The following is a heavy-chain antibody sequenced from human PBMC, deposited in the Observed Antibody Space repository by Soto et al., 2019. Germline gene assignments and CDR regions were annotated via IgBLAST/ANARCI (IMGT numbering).Heavy chain of an antibody. CDR3: ARGENVWGSPYGMDV. D-gene: IGHD3-16*01. V-gene: IGHV3-30-3*01. CDR2: ISYDGSNK. J-gene: IGHJ6*02. Sequence: QVQLVESGGGVVQPGRSLRLSCAASGFTFSSYAMHWVRQAPGKGLEWVAVISYDGSNKYYADSVKGRFTISRDNSKNTLDLHMNSLRAEDTAVYYCARGENVWGSPYGMDVWGQGTTVTVSS. CDR1: GFTFSSYA.